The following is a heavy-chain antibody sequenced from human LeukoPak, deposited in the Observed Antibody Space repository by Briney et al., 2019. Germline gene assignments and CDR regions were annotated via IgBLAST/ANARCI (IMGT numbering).Heavy chain of an antibody. CDR1: GFTFSSYA. D-gene: IGHD5-18*01. CDR2: IRSNGGST. J-gene: IGHJ4*02. V-gene: IGHV3-64*01. CDR3: ARGYSYGWGSYFDY. Sequence: TGGSLRLSCAASGFTFSSYAMHWVRQAPGKGLEYVSAIRSNGGSTYYANSVKGRFTISRDNSKNTLYLQMGSLRAEDMAVYYCARGYSYGWGSYFDYWGQGTLVTVSS.